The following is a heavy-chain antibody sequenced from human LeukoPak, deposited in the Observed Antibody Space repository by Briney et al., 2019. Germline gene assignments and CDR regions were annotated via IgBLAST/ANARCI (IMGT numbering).Heavy chain of an antibody. CDR3: AKVYATLSYGMDV. CDR1: GFTFDAYA. J-gene: IGHJ6*02. CDR2: ISSKTGIT. V-gene: IGHV3-9*01. D-gene: IGHD3-10*01. Sequence: GGSLRLSCTASGFTFDAYAMHWVRQAPGRGLEWVSGISSKTGITGYADSVRGRFTISRDDAKNFLYLQMDSLRVEDTALYYCAKVYATLSYGMDVWGQGTTVTVS.